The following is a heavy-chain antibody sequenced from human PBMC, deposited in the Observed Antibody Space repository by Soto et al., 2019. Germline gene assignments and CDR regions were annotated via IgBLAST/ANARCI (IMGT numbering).Heavy chain of an antibody. CDR3: AKSRAVADAFDF. V-gene: IGHV3-23*01. CDR1: GFTFSTYA. CDR2: ITGSGSGSGINT. Sequence: WGSLRLCCAASGFTFSTYAMSWVRQAPGKGLEWVSSITGSGSGSGINTYYADSVKGRFSISRDNSKNTRSLQMHSLRVYDTAVYYCAKSRAVADAFDFWGQGTMVTVSS. D-gene: IGHD6-19*01. J-gene: IGHJ3*01.